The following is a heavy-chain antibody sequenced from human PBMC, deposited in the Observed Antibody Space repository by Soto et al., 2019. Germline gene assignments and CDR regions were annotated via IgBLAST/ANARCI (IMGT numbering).Heavy chain of an antibody. Sequence: SETLSLTCTVSGDSISSSNYFWGWIRQPPGKGLEWIGTIFYSGSTYYNPSLKSRVTISVDTSKDQFSLKLSSVTAADTAVYYCASRGTTTYCSGGSCYARGFDYWGQGTLVTVSS. J-gene: IGHJ4*02. CDR3: ASRGTTTYCSGGSCYARGFDY. CDR2: IFYSGST. V-gene: IGHV4-39*01. CDR1: GDSISSSNYF. D-gene: IGHD2-15*01.